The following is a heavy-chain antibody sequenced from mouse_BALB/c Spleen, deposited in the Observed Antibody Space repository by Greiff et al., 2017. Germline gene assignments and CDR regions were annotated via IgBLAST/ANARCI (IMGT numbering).Heavy chain of an antibody. Sequence: EVQVVESGGDLVKPGGSLKLSCAASGFTFSSYGMSWVRQTPDKRLEWVATISSGGSYTYYPDSVKGRFTISRDNAKNTLYLQMSSLKSEDTAMYYCARHDGWYFDVWGAGTTVTVSS. V-gene: IGHV5-6*01. CDR3: ARHDGWYFDV. D-gene: IGHD2-3*01. CDR1: GFTFSSYG. CDR2: ISSGGSYT. J-gene: IGHJ1*01.